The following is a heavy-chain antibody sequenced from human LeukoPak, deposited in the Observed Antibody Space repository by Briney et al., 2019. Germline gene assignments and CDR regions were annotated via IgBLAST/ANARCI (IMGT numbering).Heavy chain of an antibody. CDR2: IYYSGST. CDR3: ARGDTAMARFDP. Sequence: PSETLSLTCTVSGGSISSSSYYWGWIRQPPGKGLEWIGSIYYSGSTYYNPSLKSRVTISVDTSKNQFSLKLSSVTAADTAVYYCARGDTAMARFDPWGQGTLVTVSS. V-gene: IGHV4-39*01. D-gene: IGHD5-18*01. CDR1: GGSISSSSYY. J-gene: IGHJ5*02.